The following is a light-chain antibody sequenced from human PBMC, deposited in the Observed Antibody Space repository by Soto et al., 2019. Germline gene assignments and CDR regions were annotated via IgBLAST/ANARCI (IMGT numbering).Light chain of an antibody. V-gene: IGKV3-15*01. J-gene: IGKJ2*01. CDR2: GAS. CDR3: QQYHNWPPVT. CDR1: QSVNNY. Sequence: EIVMTRSPATLSVSPGERATLSCRASQSVNNYLAWYQQNAGQAPRLLIYGASTRASGIPARFSGTGSGTEFTLTISPLQSEDFAVYYCQQYHNWPPVTFGQGTKVDSK.